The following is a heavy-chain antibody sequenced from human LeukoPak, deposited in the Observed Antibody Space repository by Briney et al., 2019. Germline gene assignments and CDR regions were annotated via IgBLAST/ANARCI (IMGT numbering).Heavy chain of an antibody. Sequence: SETLSLTCTVSGGSISSGDYYWSWIRQPPGKGLEWIGYIYYSGSTYYNPSLKSRVTISVDTSKNQFSLKLNSVTAADTAVYYCARDHTGYCSSTSCYSNFDLWGRGTLVTVSS. CDR3: ARDHTGYCSSTSCYSNFDL. V-gene: IGHV4-30-4*08. CDR1: GGSISSGDYY. J-gene: IGHJ2*01. D-gene: IGHD2-2*01. CDR2: IYYSGST.